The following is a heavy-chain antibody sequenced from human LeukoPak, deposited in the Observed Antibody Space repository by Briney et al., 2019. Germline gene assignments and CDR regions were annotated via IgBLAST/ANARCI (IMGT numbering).Heavy chain of an antibody. Sequence: SQTLSLTCTVSGGSISSGGYYWSWIRQHPGKGLEWIGYIYYSGSTYYNPSLKSRVTISVDTSKNQFSLKLSSVTAADTAVYYCARGHRDDAFDIWGQGTMATVSS. CDR3: ARGHRDDAFDI. D-gene: IGHD5-24*01. V-gene: IGHV4-31*03. CDR1: GGSISSGGYY. CDR2: IYYSGST. J-gene: IGHJ3*02.